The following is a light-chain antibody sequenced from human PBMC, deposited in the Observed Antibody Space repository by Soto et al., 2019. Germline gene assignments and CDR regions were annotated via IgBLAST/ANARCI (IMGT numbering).Light chain of an antibody. Sequence: DIQLTQSPSFLSASVGDRVTITCRASQGISNYLAWYQQKPGNAPELLIYGTSTLQSEVPSRFSGSGSGTEFSLTISSPQPEDFATYFCQQLKTYPLTFGGGTRVEIK. J-gene: IGKJ4*01. V-gene: IGKV1-9*01. CDR2: GTS. CDR1: QGISNY. CDR3: QQLKTYPLT.